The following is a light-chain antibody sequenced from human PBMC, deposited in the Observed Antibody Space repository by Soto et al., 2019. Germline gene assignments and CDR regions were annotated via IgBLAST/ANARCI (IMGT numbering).Light chain of an antibody. CDR3: QVWDSSGDLAL. CDR2: DDN. J-gene: IGLJ2*01. V-gene: IGLV3-21*02. Sequence: SYELTQPPSVSVAPGQTARISCGGSNIESKSVHWYQVRPGQAPRLVVYDDNDRPSGIPERFSGTNSGNTATLTISRVEAGDEADYCCQVWDSSGDLALFGGGTNLTVL. CDR1: NIESKS.